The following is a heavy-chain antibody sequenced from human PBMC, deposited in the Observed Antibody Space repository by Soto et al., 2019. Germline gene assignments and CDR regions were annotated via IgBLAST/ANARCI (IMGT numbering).Heavy chain of an antibody. Sequence: EVQLLESGGGLVQPGGSLRLSCAASGFTFSSYAMSWVRQAPGKGLEWVSAISGSGGSTYYADSVKGRFTISRDNSKNTLYLQMNSLRAEDTAVYYCARAQLGDRGGRYYYYGMDVWGQGTTVTVSS. CDR2: ISGSGGST. V-gene: IGHV3-23*01. D-gene: IGHD6-6*01. J-gene: IGHJ6*02. CDR1: GFTFSSYA. CDR3: ARAQLGDRGGRYYYYGMDV.